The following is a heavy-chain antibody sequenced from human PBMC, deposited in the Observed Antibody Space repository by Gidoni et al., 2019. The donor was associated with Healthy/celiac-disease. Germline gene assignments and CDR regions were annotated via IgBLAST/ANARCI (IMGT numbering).Heavy chain of an antibody. CDR1: GFTFSSYR. CDR3: ARDDVGVIYQLLYGENYYYYGMDV. D-gene: IGHD2-2*02. J-gene: IGHJ6*02. Sequence: EVQLVESGGGLVKPGGSLRLSCAASGFTFSSYRMNWVRQAPGKGLEWVSSISSSSSYIYYADSVKGRFTISRDNAKNSLYLQMNSLRAEDTAVYYCARDDVGVIYQLLYGENYYYYGMDVWGQGTTVTVSS. V-gene: IGHV3-21*01. CDR2: ISSSSSYI.